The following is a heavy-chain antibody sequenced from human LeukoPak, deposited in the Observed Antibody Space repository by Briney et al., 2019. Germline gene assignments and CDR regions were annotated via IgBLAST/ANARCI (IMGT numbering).Heavy chain of an antibody. Sequence: SKTLSLTCTVSGGSISSYYWSWIRQPPGKGLEWIGYIYYSGSTNYNPSLKSRVTISVDTSKNQFSLKLSSVTAADTAVYYCARTIPYYYYGMDVWGQGTTVTVSS. V-gene: IGHV4-59*08. J-gene: IGHJ6*02. CDR3: ARTIPYYYYGMDV. CDR2: IYYSGST. CDR1: GGSISSYY. D-gene: IGHD5-24*01.